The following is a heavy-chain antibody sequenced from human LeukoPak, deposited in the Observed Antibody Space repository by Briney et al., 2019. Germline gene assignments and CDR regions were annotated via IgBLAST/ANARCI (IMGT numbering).Heavy chain of an antibody. CDR1: GYSLTTYW. Sequence: GESLKISCKGSGYSLTTYWIGWVRQMPGKGLEWMGIVYPDDSDARYSPSFQGQVTISVDKSINTAFLQWSSLKASDTAMYYCARLSSGWCFNYWGQGTLVTVSS. CDR3: ARLSSGWCFNY. J-gene: IGHJ4*02. D-gene: IGHD6-19*01. V-gene: IGHV5-51*01. CDR2: VYPDDSDA.